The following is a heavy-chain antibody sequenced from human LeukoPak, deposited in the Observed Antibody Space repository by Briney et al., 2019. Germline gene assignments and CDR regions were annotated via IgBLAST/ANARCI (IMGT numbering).Heavy chain of an antibody. CDR2: IRTKLYGWTT. J-gene: IGHJ4*02. V-gene: IGHV3-49*04. CDR3: TRTPNWGTYYFDY. CDR1: GFTFGDYP. D-gene: IGHD7-27*01. Sequence: GGSLRLSCTTSGFTFGDYPLSWVRQAPGQGLEWIGFIRTKLYGWTTEYAASVKGRFSISRDDSTSIAYLQMNSLKTEDTAVYYCTRTPNWGTYYFDYWGQGTWSPSPQ.